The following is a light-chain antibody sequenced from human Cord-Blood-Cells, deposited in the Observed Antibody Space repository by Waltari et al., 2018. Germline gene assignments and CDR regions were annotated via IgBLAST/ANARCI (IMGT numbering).Light chain of an antibody. V-gene: IGKV2-28*01. CDR2: LGS. J-gene: IGKJ1*01. Sequence: DIVMTQSPLSLPVTPGEPASSPSRSGQSLLHSNGYNYLDWYLQKPGQSPQLLIYLGSNRASGVPDRFSGSGSGTDVTLKISRVEAEDVGVYYCMQALQTPPTFGQGTKVEIK. CDR1: QSLLHSNGYNY. CDR3: MQALQTPPT.